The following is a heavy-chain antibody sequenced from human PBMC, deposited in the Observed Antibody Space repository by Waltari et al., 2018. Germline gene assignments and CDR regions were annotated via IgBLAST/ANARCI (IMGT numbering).Heavy chain of an antibody. V-gene: IGHV4-59*01. CDR2: SYYSGST. Sequence: QVQLQESGPGLVKPSETLSLTCTVSGGSISSYYWSWIRQPPGKGLEWIGYSYYSGSTNYNPSLKSRVTISVDTSKNQFALKLSSVTAADTAVYYCARASVECSSTSCLDYYYYYMDVWGKGTTVTVSS. CDR3: ARASVECSSTSCLDYYYYYMDV. J-gene: IGHJ6*03. CDR1: GGSISSYY. D-gene: IGHD2-2*01.